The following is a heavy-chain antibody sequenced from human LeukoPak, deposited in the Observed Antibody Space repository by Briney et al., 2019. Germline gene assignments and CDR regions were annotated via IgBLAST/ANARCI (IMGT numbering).Heavy chain of an antibody. J-gene: IGHJ3*02. Sequence: ASVKVSCKTSGYTFTNYGINWVRQAPGQGLEWMGWISAYNGNTNSAQKLQGRVTMTTDTSTSTAYMELRSLRSDDTAIYYCAWSRGCIHGVCYVGSDAFDIWGQGTMVTVSS. CDR1: GYTFTNYG. V-gene: IGHV1-18*01. D-gene: IGHD2-8*01. CDR3: AWSRGCIHGVCYVGSDAFDI. CDR2: ISAYNGNT.